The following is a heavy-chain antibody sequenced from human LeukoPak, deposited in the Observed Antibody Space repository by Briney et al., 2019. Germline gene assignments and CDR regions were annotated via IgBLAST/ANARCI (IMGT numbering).Heavy chain of an antibody. V-gene: IGHV4-4*07. CDR3: ARVRAYANFVGNFDL. J-gene: IGHJ2*01. Sequence: PSETLSLTCTVSGGSISSHYRSWIRHPAGKRLEWLGRIWTTGSTAYNPSYKSRLTMSIDKSKNQFSLKLTSMTAADTAVYYCARVRAYANFVGNFDLWGRGALATVSS. CDR1: GGSISSHY. D-gene: IGHD2-8*01. CDR2: IWTTGST.